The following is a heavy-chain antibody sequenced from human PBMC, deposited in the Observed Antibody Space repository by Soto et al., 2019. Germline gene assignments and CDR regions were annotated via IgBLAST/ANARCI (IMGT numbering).Heavy chain of an antibody. J-gene: IGHJ5*02. V-gene: IGHV3-53*01. D-gene: IGHD3-10*01. CDR1: GFTVSSNY. CDR2: IYSGGST. Sequence: GGSLRLSCAASGFTVSSNYMSWVRQAPGKGLEWVSVIYSGGSTYYADSVKGRFTISRDNSKNTLYLQMNSLRAEDTAVYYCARDIGGAFGGFWFDPWGQGTLVTVSS. CDR3: ARDIGGAFGGFWFDP.